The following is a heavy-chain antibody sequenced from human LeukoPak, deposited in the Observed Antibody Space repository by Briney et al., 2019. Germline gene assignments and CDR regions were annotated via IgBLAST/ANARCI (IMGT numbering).Heavy chain of an antibody. Sequence: SETLSLTCTVSGYSISRDYSWAWIRRPPGKGLEWIGSIFHSESTYYNPSLKSRVTISVDTSKNQFSLNLRSVTAADTAVYYCAKVAKYYYGSETYFFFDHWGQGTLVTVSS. J-gene: IGHJ4*02. V-gene: IGHV4-38-2*02. D-gene: IGHD3-10*01. CDR3: AKVAKYYYGSETYFFFDH. CDR2: IFHSEST. CDR1: GYSISRDYS.